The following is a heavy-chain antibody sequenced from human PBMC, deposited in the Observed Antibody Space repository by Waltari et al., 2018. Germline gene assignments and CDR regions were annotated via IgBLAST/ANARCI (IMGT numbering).Heavy chain of an antibody. V-gene: IGHV4-39*01. Sequence: QVQLQASGPGLVKPSETLSLTCSVPGVSITNTSSYWSWIRQPPGKGLEWIGNIYYSGSTYYNPSLNSRVTMSVDTSKNQFSLNLNSVTTADTAVYYCARAARILITFGGVSAFDPWGQGVLVTVSS. J-gene: IGHJ5*02. CDR3: ARAARILITFGGVSAFDP. CDR2: IYYSGST. CDR1: GVSITNTSSY. D-gene: IGHD3-16*01.